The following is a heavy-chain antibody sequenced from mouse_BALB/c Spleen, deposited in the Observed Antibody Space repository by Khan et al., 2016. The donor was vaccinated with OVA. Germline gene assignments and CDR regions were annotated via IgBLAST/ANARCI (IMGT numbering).Heavy chain of an antibody. V-gene: IGHV1S56*01. CDR3: AINYAMDY. CDR1: GYTFTSYY. CDR2: IYPRGVYT. J-gene: IGHJ4*01. Sequence: QVQLQQSGPEVVKVGASVRISCKASGYTFTSYYIHWVKQRPGQGLEWIGWIYPRGVYTKYNEKFKGKATLTADKSSSTVYMQVSSLPSADDAVLFCAINYAMDYWGQGTSVTVSS.